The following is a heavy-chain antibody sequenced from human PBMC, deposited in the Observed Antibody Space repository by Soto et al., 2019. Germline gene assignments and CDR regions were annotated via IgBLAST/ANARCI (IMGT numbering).Heavy chain of an antibody. J-gene: IGHJ4*02. CDR3: ARRPPLYASESSRFDI. CDR1: GDSIINSGNY. D-gene: IGHD3-10*01. V-gene: IGHV4-39*01. CDR2: MDYSGDT. Sequence: PSETLSLTCSVSGDSIINSGNYVFCIRRPPGNGLELIGTMDYSGDTSYNPSLRSRVTISADTSKNQFSLRLSSVSVADTAVYYCARRPPLYASESSRFDIWGQGALVTVSS.